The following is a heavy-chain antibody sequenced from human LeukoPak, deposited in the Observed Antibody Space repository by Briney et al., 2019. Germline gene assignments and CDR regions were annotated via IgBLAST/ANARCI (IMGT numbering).Heavy chain of an antibody. J-gene: IGHJ4*02. CDR3: ARYRGGDVSFDY. CDR1: GGSISSGSYY. V-gene: IGHV4-61*02. Sequence: SQTLSLTCTVSGGSISSGSYYWSWIRQPAGKGLEWIGRIYTSGSTNYNLSLKNRVTISVDTSKNQFSLKLTSVTAADTAVYYCARYRGGDVSFDYWGQGTLVTVSS. D-gene: IGHD3-10*01. CDR2: IYTSGST.